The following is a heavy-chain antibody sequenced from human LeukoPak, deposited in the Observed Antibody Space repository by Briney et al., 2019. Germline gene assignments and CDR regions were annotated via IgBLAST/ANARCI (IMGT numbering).Heavy chain of an antibody. CDR2: IYTSGST. CDR1: GGSISSYY. D-gene: IGHD3-22*01. CDR3: ARQGAVTMIVVPTGGYYFDY. J-gene: IGHJ4*02. Sequence: SETLSLTCTVSGGSISSYYWSWIRQPAGKGLEWIGRIYTSGSTNYNPSLKSRVTISVDTSKNQFSLKLSSVTAADTAVYYCARQGAVTMIVVPTGGYYFDYWGQGTLVTVSS. V-gene: IGHV4-4*07.